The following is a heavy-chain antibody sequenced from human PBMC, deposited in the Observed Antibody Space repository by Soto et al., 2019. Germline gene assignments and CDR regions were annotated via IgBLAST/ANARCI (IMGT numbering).Heavy chain of an antibody. J-gene: IGHJ3*02. V-gene: IGHV4-59*08. D-gene: IGHD6-19*01. Sequence: QVQLQESGPGLVKPSETLSLTCTVSGGSISSYYWSWIRQPPGKGLEWIGYIYYSGRTNYNPSLKSRVTISVDTSKNQFSLKLSSVTAADTAVYYCARHRSGWYGAFDIWGQGTMVTVSS. CDR2: IYYSGRT. CDR3: ARHRSGWYGAFDI. CDR1: GGSISSYY.